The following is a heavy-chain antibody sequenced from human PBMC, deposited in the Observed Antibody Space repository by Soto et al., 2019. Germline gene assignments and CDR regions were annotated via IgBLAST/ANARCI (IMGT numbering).Heavy chain of an antibody. CDR2: IKSKTDGGTT. Sequence: PGGSLRLSCAASGFTFSNAWMDWVRQAPGKGLEWVGRIKSKTDGGTTDYAAPVKGRFTISRDDSKNTLYLQMNSLKTEDTAVYYCTTDLLEATTSRGVRLEYYYYYGMDVWGQGTTVTVSS. CDR3: TTDLLEATTSRGVRLEYYYYYGMDV. V-gene: IGHV3-15*07. D-gene: IGHD5-12*01. J-gene: IGHJ6*02. CDR1: GFTFSNAW.